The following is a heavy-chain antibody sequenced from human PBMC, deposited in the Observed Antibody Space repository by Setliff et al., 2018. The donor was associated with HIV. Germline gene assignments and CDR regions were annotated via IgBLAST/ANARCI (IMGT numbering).Heavy chain of an antibody. Sequence: GGSLRLSCEASGFTFSIYGMNWVRQAPGKGLEWVAHISSSGVPIYYADSIKGRFTASRDNGKNSLFLQMNSLRAEDTAVYYCVRGTLDFWGQGNLVTVSS. J-gene: IGHJ4*02. CDR1: GFTFSIYG. CDR2: ISSSGVPI. V-gene: IGHV3-48*01. CDR3: VRGTLDF.